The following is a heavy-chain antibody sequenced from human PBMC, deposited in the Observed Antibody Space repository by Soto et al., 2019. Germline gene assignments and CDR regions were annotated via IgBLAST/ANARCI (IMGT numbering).Heavy chain of an antibody. CDR3: VKDQSSSPLLFDC. CDR2: LSWNGVSI. D-gene: IGHD6-6*01. J-gene: IGHJ5*01. Sequence: GGSLRLSCAASGFIFEDHAMHWVRQAPGKGLEWVSGLSWNGVSIGYADSVRGRFTITRDNAKNSLYLQINSLRPEDTAIYYCVKDQSSSPLLFDCWGQGALVTAPQ. CDR1: GFIFEDHA. V-gene: IGHV3-9*01.